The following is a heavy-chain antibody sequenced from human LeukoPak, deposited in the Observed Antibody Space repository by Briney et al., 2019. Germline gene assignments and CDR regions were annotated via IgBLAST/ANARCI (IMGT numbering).Heavy chain of an antibody. J-gene: IGHJ4*02. CDR1: GGSISNYH. D-gene: IGHD6-19*01. Sequence: PSETLSLTCTVSGGSISNYHWSWIRQPAGKGLEWNGQIHTSGSTNYNPPLKSRVTMSIDTTEDQVSLTTRSVTAADTAFYYCARRDISSGWSFDYWGQGTLVTVSS. CDR2: IHTSGST. CDR3: ARRDISSGWSFDY. V-gene: IGHV4-4*07.